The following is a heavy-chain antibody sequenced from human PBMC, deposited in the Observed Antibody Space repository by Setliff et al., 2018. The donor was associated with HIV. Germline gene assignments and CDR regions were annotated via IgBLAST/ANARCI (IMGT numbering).Heavy chain of an antibody. D-gene: IGHD3-22*01. V-gene: IGHV1-69*13. CDR3: ARGRNYDSSGYGDYYYYMDV. CDR2: IIPIFGTA. Sequence: SVKVSCKASGGTFSSYPISWVRQAPGQGLEWMGGIIPIFGTAHYAQKFQGRVTVTADESTSTAYMQLSSLRSDDTAVYYCARGRNYDSSGYGDYYYYMDVWGKGTTVTVS. J-gene: IGHJ6*03. CDR1: GGTFSSYP.